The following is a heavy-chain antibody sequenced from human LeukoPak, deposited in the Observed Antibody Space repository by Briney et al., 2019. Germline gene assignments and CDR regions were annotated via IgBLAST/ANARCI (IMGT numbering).Heavy chain of an antibody. V-gene: IGHV3-30*18. CDR3: AKDLRSDYYQGDAFDI. D-gene: IGHD3-3*01. CDR2: ISYDGSNK. CDR1: GFTFSSYG. Sequence: GGSLRLSCAASGFTFSSYGMHWVRQAPGKGLEWVAVISYDGSNKYYADSVKGRFTISRDNSKNTLYLQMNSLRAEDTAVYYCAKDLRSDYYQGDAFDIWGQGTMVTVSS. J-gene: IGHJ3*02.